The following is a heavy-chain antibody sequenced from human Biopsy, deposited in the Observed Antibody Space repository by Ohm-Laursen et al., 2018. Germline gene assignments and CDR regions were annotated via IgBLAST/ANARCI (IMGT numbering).Heavy chain of an antibody. D-gene: IGHD3-10*01. Sequence: GSLRLSCSASGFTFSTYGLNWVRQAPGRGLECVASITHAGFVYYEGSLKGRFTISRDNAKNSLFLQMNSLRIEDTAFYYCAAGDNTYKLLHWGQGTLVTVSS. J-gene: IGHJ4*02. CDR2: ITHAGFV. CDR3: AAGDNTYKLLH. CDR1: GFTFSTYG. V-gene: IGHV3-21*01.